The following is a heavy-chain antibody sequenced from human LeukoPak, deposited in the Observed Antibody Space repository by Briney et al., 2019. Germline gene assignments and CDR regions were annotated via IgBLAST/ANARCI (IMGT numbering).Heavy chain of an antibody. CDR2: ISGSGGST. J-gene: IGHJ4*02. V-gene: IGHV3-23*01. Sequence: PGGSLRLSCAASGFTFSSYAMSWVRQAPGKGLEWVSAISGSGGSTYYADSVKGRFTISRDNSMNTLYLQMSSLRAEDTAVYYCAKLKNIVVVPAAIDYWGQGTLVTVSS. CDR1: GFTFSSYA. D-gene: IGHD2-2*01. CDR3: AKLKNIVVVPAAIDY.